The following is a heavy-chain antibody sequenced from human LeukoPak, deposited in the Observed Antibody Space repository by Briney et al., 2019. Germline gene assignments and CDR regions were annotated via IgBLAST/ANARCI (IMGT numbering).Heavy chain of an antibody. Sequence: GGSLRLSCAASGFTFSDYYMSWIRQAPGRGLEWVLYISSSGSTIYYADSVKGRFTISRDNAKNSLYLQMNSLRAEDTAVYYCARERIVGATEGFDYWGQGTLVTVSS. CDR3: ARERIVGATEGFDY. V-gene: IGHV3-11*01. CDR1: GFTFSDYY. J-gene: IGHJ4*02. D-gene: IGHD1-26*01. CDR2: ISSSGSTI.